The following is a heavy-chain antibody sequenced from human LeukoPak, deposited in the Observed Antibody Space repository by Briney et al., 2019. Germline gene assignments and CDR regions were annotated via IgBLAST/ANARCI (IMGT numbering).Heavy chain of an antibody. CDR1: GFTFSSYE. V-gene: IGHV3-48*03. CDR3: ARDRGYFDN. D-gene: IGHD3-10*01. Sequence: GGSLRLSCAASGFTFSSYEMNWVRQAPGKGLEWVSYISSSGSTIYYADSVKGRFTISRDNAKNSLYLQMNSLRAEDTAMYYCARDRGYFDNWGQGTLVTVSS. J-gene: IGHJ4*02. CDR2: ISSSGSTI.